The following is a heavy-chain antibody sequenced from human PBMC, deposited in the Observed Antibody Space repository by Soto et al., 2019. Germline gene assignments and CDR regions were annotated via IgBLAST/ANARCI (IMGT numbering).Heavy chain of an antibody. D-gene: IGHD3-3*01. V-gene: IGHV4-34*01. CDR3: GARLVERYRIDS. CDR2: IHHTGST. J-gene: IGHJ4*02. CDR1: GGSFSGYY. Sequence: PSETLSLTCAVYGGSFSGYYWSWIRQLPGKGLERIGEIHHTGSTNYNPSLKSRVTISADTSKNQFSLKLTSVTAADRAVYYCGARLVERYRIDSWGQGTLVTVS.